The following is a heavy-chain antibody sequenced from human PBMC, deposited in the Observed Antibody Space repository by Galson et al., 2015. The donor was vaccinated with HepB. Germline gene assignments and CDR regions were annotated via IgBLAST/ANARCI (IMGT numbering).Heavy chain of an antibody. Sequence: SVKVSCKASGGTFSSYAISWVRQAPGQGLEWMGGIIPIFGTANYAQKFQGRVTITTDESTSTAYMELSSLRSEDTAVYYCARDRKHRSTICGVVTGYYYGMDVWGQGTTVTVSS. J-gene: IGHJ6*02. D-gene: IGHD3-3*01. CDR2: IIPIFGTA. CDR1: GGTFSSYA. V-gene: IGHV1-69*05. CDR3: ARDRKHRSTICGVVTGYYYGMDV.